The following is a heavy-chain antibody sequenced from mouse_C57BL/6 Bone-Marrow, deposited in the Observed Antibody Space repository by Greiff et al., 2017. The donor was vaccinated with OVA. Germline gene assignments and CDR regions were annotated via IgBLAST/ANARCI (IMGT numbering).Heavy chain of an antibody. CDR1: GFTFSSYG. V-gene: IGHV5-6*01. CDR3: ARHYYYGSSSGFAY. D-gene: IGHD1-1*01. CDR2: ISSGGSYT. Sequence: DVQLVESGGDLVKPGGSLKLSCAASGFTFSSYGMSWVRQTPDKRLAWVATISSGGSYTYYPDSVKGRFTISRDNAKNTLYLQMSSLKSEDTAMYYCARHYYYGSSSGFAYWGQGTLVTVSA. J-gene: IGHJ3*01.